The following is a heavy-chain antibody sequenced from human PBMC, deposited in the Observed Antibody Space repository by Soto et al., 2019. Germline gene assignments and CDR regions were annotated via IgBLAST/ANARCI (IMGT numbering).Heavy chain of an antibody. CDR1: GGSFSGYY. D-gene: IGHD2-15*01. J-gene: IGHJ3*02. CDR2: INHSGST. CDR3: ARHLRLPLGVAASDAFDI. V-gene: IGHV4-34*01. Sequence: PSETLSLTCAVYGGSFSGYYWSWIRQPPGKGLEWIGEINHSGSTNYNPSLKSRVTISVDTSKNQFSLKLSSVTAADTAVYYCARHLRLPLGVAASDAFDIWGQGTMVTVSS.